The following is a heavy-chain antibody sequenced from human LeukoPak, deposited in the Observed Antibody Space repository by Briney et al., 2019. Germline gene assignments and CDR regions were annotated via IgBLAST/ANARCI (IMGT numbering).Heavy chain of an antibody. Sequence: SETLSLTCTVSGGSINNYYWSWIRQPAGKGLEWIGRIYTRGSTNYNPSLKSRVTMSVDTSKNQFSLKLSSVTAADTAVYYCARGFYAAGSHFDYWGQGTLVTVSS. CDR1: GGSINNYY. CDR3: ARGFYAAGSHFDY. CDR2: IYTRGST. V-gene: IGHV4-4*07. J-gene: IGHJ4*02. D-gene: IGHD3-10*01.